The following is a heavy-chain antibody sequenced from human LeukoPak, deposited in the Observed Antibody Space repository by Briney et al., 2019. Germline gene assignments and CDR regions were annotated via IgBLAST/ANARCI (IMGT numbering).Heavy chain of an antibody. CDR2: IYSGGST. CDR3: ARAGEYYDILTGYYPGMYYFDY. V-gene: IGHV3-53*01. J-gene: IGHJ4*02. CDR1: GFTVSSNY. D-gene: IGHD3-9*01. Sequence: GGSLRLSCAASGFTVSSNYMSRIRQAPGKGLEWVSVIYSGGSTYYADSVKGRFTISRDNSKNTLYLQMNSLRAEDTAVYYCARAGEYYDILTGYYPGMYYFDYWGQGTLVTVSS.